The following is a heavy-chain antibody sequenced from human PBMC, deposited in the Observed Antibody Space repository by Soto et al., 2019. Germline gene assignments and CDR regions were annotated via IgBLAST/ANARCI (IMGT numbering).Heavy chain of an antibody. V-gene: IGHV4-28*01. CDR1: GYFISSSHW. Sequence: SETLSLTCRVSGYFISSSHWWGWIRQPQGKGLEWIGHINYSGSANYNPSLKSRVTMSLDISKSQFSLRLTSVTAADTAVYFCARYNAASGTYYFDYWGRGALVTVSS. CDR3: ARYNAASGTYYFDY. D-gene: IGHD6-13*01. J-gene: IGHJ4*02. CDR2: INYSGSA.